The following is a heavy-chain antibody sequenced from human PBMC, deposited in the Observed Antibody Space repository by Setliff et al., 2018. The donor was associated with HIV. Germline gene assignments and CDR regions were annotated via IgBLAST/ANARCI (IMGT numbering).Heavy chain of an antibody. D-gene: IGHD6-19*01. CDR2: IHYDVSSK. Sequence: PGESLKISCAAFGFTFGSYGMHWVRQAPGKGLEWVAFIHYDVSSKYYGDSVKGRFTISRDNSRNTLYLQMNSLRPEDTAVYYCAKDFGYSSGWYLVSGTFDIWGQGTMVTVSS. CDR1: GFTFGSYG. CDR3: AKDFGYSSGWYLVSGTFDI. V-gene: IGHV3-30*02. J-gene: IGHJ3*02.